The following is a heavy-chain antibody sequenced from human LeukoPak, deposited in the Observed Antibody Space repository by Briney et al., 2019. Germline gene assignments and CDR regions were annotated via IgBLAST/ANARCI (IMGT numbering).Heavy chain of an antibody. Sequence: SETLSLTCTVSGYSISSGCYWGWIRQPPGKGLEWIGSIYHSGSTYYSPSLKSRVTISVDTSKNQFSLKLSSVTAADTAVYYCARVPDDYWGQGTLVTISS. CDR2: IYHSGST. V-gene: IGHV4-38-2*02. CDR3: ARVPDDY. J-gene: IGHJ4*02. CDR1: GYSISSGCY.